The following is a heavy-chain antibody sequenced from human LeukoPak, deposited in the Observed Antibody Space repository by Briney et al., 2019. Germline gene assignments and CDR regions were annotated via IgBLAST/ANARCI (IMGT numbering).Heavy chain of an antibody. CDR1: RHTFTGDY. Sequence: ASVKVSCKASRHTFTGDYIHWVRRALGQGLEWMGWINPKSGGTNYAQKFQGRVTLTRDTSISTAYMELSRLKSDATAVYYCARALSGTYYSFHYWGQGTLVTVSS. CDR2: INPKSGGT. D-gene: IGHD3-10*01. J-gene: IGHJ4*02. V-gene: IGHV1-2*02. CDR3: ARALSGTYYSFHY.